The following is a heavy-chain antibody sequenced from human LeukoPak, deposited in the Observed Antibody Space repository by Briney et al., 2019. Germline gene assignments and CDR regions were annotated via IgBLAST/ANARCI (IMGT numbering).Heavy chain of an antibody. CDR1: GFTFSDTW. D-gene: IGHD4-11*01. J-gene: IGHJ4*02. V-gene: IGHV3-74*01. CDR3: ARVYSGPFDL. Sequence: GGSLRLSCAASGFTFSDTWMHWVRQAPGKGLMWVARINTDGSDAVYAGSVKGRFTISRDNTQNTLHLQMHSLRAEDTAMYYCARVYSGPFDLWGQGNLVTVSS. CDR2: INTDGSDA.